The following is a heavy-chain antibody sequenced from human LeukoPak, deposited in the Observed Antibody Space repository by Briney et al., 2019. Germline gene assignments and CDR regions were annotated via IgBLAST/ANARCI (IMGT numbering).Heavy chain of an antibody. J-gene: IGHJ4*02. Sequence: GESLKISCKASGYTFTGYYMHWVRQAPGQGLEWMGRIIPNSGGTNSGQKFQGRLTMTRDTSISTAYMEQSRLSSDDTAVYYCARGDYDTSGYKFDYWGQGTLVTVSS. CDR3: ARGDYDTSGYKFDY. CDR1: GYTFTGYY. D-gene: IGHD3-22*01. V-gene: IGHV1-2*06. CDR2: IIPNSGGT.